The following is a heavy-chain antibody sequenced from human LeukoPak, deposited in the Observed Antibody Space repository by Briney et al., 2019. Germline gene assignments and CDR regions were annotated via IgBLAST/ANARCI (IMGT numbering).Heavy chain of an antibody. CDR1: GFSFSSYA. CDR2: ISYDGSNK. Sequence: GGSLRLSCAASGFSFSSYAMHWVRQAPGKGLEWVAVISYDGSNKYYADSVKGRFTISRDNSKNTLYLQMNSLRAEDTAVYYCTTSPGSSSPWGQGTLVTVSS. J-gene: IGHJ5*02. V-gene: IGHV3-30-3*01. D-gene: IGHD6-6*01. CDR3: TTSPGSSSP.